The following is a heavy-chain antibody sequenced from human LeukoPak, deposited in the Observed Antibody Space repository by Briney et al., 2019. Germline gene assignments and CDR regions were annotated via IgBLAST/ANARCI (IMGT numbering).Heavy chain of an antibody. J-gene: IGHJ5*02. CDR1: GGSISSSSYY. V-gene: IGHV4-39*01. D-gene: IGHD1-26*01. CDR3: ASKWEPSSEAPFDP. CDR2: IYYSGST. Sequence: SETLSLTCTVSGGSISSSSYYWGWIRQPPGKGLEWIGSIYYSGSTYYNPSLKSRVTISVDTSKNQFSLKLSSVTAADTAVYYCASKWEPSSEAPFDPWGQGTLVTVSS.